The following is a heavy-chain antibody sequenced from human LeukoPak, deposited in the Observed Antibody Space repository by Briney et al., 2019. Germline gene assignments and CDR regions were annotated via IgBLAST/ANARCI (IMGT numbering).Heavy chain of an antibody. D-gene: IGHD3-22*01. J-gene: IGHJ2*01. V-gene: IGHV4-59*01. CDR2: IYYSVST. CDR1: GGSISSYY. CDR3: ARGPYYYDSSGSTPYYWYFDL. Sequence: PSETLSLTCTVSGGSISSYYWSWIRQPPGKGLEWNGYIYYSVSTNYNPSLKSRVTISVDTSKNQFSLKLSSVTAADTAVYYCARGPYYYDSSGSTPYYWYFDLWGRGTLVTVSS.